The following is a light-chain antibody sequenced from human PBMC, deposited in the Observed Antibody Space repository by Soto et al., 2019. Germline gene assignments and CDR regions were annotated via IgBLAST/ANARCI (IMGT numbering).Light chain of an antibody. V-gene: IGKV3-20*01. CDR3: QQYGSSLFT. CDR2: GAS. CDR1: QSVSSSY. J-gene: IGKJ3*01. Sequence: EIVLTQSPGTLSLSPGERATLSCRASQSVSSSYLAWYQQKPGQAPRLLIYGASNRATGIPDRFSGSGSGTDFTLNISRLEREDFAVYYCQQYGSSLFTFGPGTKVDIK.